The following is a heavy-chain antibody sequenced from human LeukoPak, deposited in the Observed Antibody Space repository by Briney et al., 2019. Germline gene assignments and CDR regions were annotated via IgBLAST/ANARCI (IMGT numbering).Heavy chain of an antibody. V-gene: IGHV4-31*03. CDR3: SRGLDSRKLDD. CDR2: IHPSGML. Sequence: SETLSLTCTVSGASFNSDDQYWNWIRQSPGKGLEWIGSIHPSGMLYNNPSLESRVTMSRDTSKNQFSLNLNSVTAADTAVYFCSRGLDSRKLDDWGQGTLVSVSS. CDR1: GASFNSDDQY. D-gene: IGHD3-22*01. J-gene: IGHJ4*02.